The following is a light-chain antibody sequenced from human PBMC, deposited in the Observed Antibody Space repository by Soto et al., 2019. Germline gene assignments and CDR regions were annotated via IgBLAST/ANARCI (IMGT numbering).Light chain of an antibody. CDR3: QQYNNWPRPLT. CDR2: GAS. J-gene: IGKJ4*01. V-gene: IGKV3-15*01. Sequence: EIVMTQSPATLSVSPGERATLSCRASQSFSSNLAWYQQKPGQAPRLLISGASARATGIPARFSGSGSGTEFTLTISSLQSEDFAVYYCQQYNNWPRPLTFGGGTKVDIK. CDR1: QSFSSN.